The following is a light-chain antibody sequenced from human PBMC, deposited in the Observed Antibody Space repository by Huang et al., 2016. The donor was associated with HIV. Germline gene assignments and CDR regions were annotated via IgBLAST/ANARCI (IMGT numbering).Light chain of an antibody. Sequence: QLTQSPSSLSMSVGDRVIITCQASQDIANSLAWYQHKQGRAPKLLIPAASTLKSGVPSRFSGGSAGTYFTLIITNLQPDDFASYYCQQLHSYPITFGQGTRLDI. V-gene: IGKV1-9*01. CDR1: QDIANS. CDR2: AAS. J-gene: IGKJ5*01. CDR3: QQLHSYPIT.